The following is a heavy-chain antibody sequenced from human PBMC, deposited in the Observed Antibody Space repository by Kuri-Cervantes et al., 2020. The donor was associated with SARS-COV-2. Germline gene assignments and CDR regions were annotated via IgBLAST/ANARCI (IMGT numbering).Heavy chain of an antibody. CDR3: ARHGPRVTPPFYYYGMDV. J-gene: IGHJ6*02. D-gene: IGHD2-21*02. Sequence: SQTIPLTCAVSGYSISSGYYWGWIRQPPGKGLEWIGSIYYSGSTYYNPSLKSRVTISVDTSKNQFSLKLSSVTAADTAVYYCARHGPRVTPPFYYYGMDVWGQGTTVTVSS. CDR1: GYSISSGYY. CDR2: IYYSGST. V-gene: IGHV4-38-2*01.